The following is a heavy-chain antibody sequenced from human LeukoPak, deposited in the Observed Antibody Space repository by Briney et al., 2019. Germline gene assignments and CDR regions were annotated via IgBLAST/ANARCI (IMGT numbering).Heavy chain of an antibody. D-gene: IGHD6-6*01. CDR1: GFTFSSYA. V-gene: IGHV3-30*04. J-gene: IGHJ6*03. Sequence: TGGSLRLSCAASGFTFSSYAMHWVRQAPGKGLEWVAVISYDGSNKYYADSVKGRFTISRGNSKNTLYLQMNSLRAEDTAVYYCAKDSSSSSRVSYYYYYMDVWGKGTTVTVSS. CDR2: ISYDGSNK. CDR3: AKDSSSSSRVSYYYYYMDV.